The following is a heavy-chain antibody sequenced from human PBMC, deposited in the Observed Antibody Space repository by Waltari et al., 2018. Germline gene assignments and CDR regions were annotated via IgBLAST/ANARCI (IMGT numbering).Heavy chain of an antibody. J-gene: IGHJ6*02. CDR1: GGSISSGSYY. CDR2: IDTSGST. Sequence: VQLQESGPGLVKPSQTLSLTCTVSGGSISSGSYYWSWIRQPAGKGLEWIGRIDTSGSTNSNPSLKIRVTISVDTSKNQFSLKLSSVTAADTAVYYCARAGYSSSWYVDYYYYGMDVWGQGTTVTVSS. D-gene: IGHD6-13*01. V-gene: IGHV4-61*02. CDR3: ARAGYSSSWYVDYYYYGMDV.